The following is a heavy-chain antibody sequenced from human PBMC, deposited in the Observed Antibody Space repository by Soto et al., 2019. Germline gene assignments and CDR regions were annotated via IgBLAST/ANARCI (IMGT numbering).Heavy chain of an antibody. J-gene: IGHJ4*02. CDR3: ARTEGRSTRGDY. D-gene: IGHD2-8*01. V-gene: IGHV1-18*01. CDR2: ISTYNGDT. CDR1: GYSFTTYG. Sequence: QVQLVQSGAEVKKPGASVRVSCKASGYSFTTYGVTWVRQAPGQGLEWMGWISTYNGDTRVAQQHQGRVTLTTDTPTNEAHRGRGSLRSDDTAIYYCARTEGRSTRGDYWGKGTLVPVSS.